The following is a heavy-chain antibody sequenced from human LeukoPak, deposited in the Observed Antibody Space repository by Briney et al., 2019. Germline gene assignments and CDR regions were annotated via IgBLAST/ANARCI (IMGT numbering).Heavy chain of an antibody. CDR2: INAGNGNT. V-gene: IGHV1-3*01. CDR1: EYTLTSYA. CDR3: ARTYGSGSYYMARSDY. Sequence: ASVKVSCKASEYTLTSYAMHWVRQAPGQRLEWMGWINAGNGNTKYSQKFQGRVTITRDTSASTAYMELSSLRSEDTAVYYCARTYGSGSYYMARSDYWGQGTLVTVSS. J-gene: IGHJ4*02. D-gene: IGHD3-10*01.